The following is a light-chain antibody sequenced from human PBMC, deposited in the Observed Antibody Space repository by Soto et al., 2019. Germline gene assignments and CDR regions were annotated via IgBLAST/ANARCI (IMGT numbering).Light chain of an antibody. CDR1: SSDVGGYNY. CDR2: EVS. J-gene: IGLJ2*01. CDR3: SSYISSSTLEGVV. Sequence: QSALTQPASVSGSPGQSITISCTGSSSDVGGYNYVSWYQQYPGKAPKVMIYEVSNRPSGVSNRFSGSKSGNTASLTISGLQAEDEADYYCSSYISSSTLEGVVFGGGTKLTVL. V-gene: IGLV2-14*01.